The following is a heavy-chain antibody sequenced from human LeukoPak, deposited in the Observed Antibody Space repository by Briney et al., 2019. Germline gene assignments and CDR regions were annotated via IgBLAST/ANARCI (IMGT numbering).Heavy chain of an antibody. J-gene: IGHJ4*02. CDR2: ISDTGVGT. CDR1: GFTFSSYA. D-gene: IGHD6-13*01. CDR3: AKDRAAASYFDY. V-gene: IGHV3-23*01. Sequence: GGSLRLSCAASGFTFSSYAMNWVRQAPGKGLEWVSVISDTGVGTYYADSVKGRFTISRDNSRDTLYLQMNSLRAEDTAVYYCAKDRAAASYFDYWGQGTLVTVSS.